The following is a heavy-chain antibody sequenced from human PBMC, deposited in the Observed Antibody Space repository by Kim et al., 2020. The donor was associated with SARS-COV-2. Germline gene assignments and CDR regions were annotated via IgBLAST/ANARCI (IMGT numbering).Heavy chain of an antibody. Sequence: ADTVKGRFTNSRDNSKNTLYRQMNSLGAEDTAVYYCAKDFFGGQGYFDYWGQGTLVTVSS. J-gene: IGHJ4*02. V-gene: IGHV3-33*06. CDR3: AKDFFGGQGYFDY. D-gene: IGHD3-16*01.